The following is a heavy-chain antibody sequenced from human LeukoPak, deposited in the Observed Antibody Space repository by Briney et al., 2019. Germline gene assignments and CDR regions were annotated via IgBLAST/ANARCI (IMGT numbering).Heavy chain of an antibody. CDR1: AFTFSSTA. V-gene: IGHV3-23*01. J-gene: IGHJ4*02. CDR2: ISDSGGDT. Sequence: PGGSLKLSCAASAFTFSSTAMSWVRQAPGKGLEWVSTISDSGGDTYYADSVQGRFTISRDKSKNTLFLQMNSLRAEDTAVYYCAKGRGPPYYFDFWGQGTLVTVSS. D-gene: IGHD3-10*01. CDR3: AKGRGPPYYFDF.